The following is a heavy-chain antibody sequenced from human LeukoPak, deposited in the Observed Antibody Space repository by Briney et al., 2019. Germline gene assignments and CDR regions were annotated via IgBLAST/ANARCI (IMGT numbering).Heavy chain of an antibody. J-gene: IGHJ3*01. CDR3: ARGDAIAGGTMDFAFDF. Sequence: GASVKVSCKASGYTFTDFYIHWVRQAPGQGLQWMGWIHPNTGDAAYAQKFQGRVTMTRDRSISTVHMDLGSLTSDDTALYYCARGDAIAGGTMDFAFDFWGQGTTVTVSS. V-gene: IGHV1-2*02. CDR1: GYTFTDFY. CDR2: IHPNTGDA. D-gene: IGHD1-26*01.